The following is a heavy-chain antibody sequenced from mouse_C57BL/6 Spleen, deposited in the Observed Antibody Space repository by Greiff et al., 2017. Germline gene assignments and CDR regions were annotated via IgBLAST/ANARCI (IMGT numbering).Heavy chain of an antibody. J-gene: IGHJ4*01. CDR2: IWTGGGT. V-gene: IGHV2-9-1*01. CDR3: ARNYGKDYGRGFYAMDY. CDR1: GFSLTSYA. D-gene: IGHD1-1*01. Sequence: VKLVESGPGLVAPSQSLSITCTVSGFSLTSYAISWVRQPPGKGLEWLGVIWTGGGTNYNSALKSRLSISKDNSKSQVFLKMNSLQTDDTARYYCARNYGKDYGRGFYAMDYWGQGTSVTVSS.